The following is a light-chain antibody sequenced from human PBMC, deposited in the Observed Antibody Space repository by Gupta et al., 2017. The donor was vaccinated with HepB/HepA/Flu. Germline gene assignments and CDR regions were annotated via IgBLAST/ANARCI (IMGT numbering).Light chain of an antibody. Sequence: DIQMTQSPSFLSASVGDRVTITCRASQNINNYLNWYQQKPGKAPKLLIYGAYSLRSGVPTRFSGSGSGTDFTLTISSLQPEDFATYYCQQSDNPPRTFGQGTKVEIK. V-gene: IGKV1-39*01. CDR2: GAY. CDR3: QQSDNPPRT. J-gene: IGKJ1*01. CDR1: QNINNY.